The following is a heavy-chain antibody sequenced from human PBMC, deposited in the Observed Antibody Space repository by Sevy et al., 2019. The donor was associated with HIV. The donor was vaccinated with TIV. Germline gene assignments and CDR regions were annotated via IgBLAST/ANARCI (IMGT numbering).Heavy chain of an antibody. CDR2: ITSSGSTM. CDR3: ERVFYCGNRDDAFDI. V-gene: IGHV3-48*03. D-gene: IGHD2-15*01. J-gene: IGHJ3*02. CDR1: GFTFSSHE. Sequence: GGSLRLSCAASGFTFSSHEMNWVRQAPGKGLEWVSYITSSGSTMYYADSMKGRFTISRDNAKNSLYLQMNGLRAEDTAIYYCERVFYCGNRDDAFDIWGQGTMVTVSS.